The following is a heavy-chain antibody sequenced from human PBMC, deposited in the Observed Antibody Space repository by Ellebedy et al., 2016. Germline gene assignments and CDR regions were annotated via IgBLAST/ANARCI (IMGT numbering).Heavy chain of an antibody. CDR3: ARADYWSGYAPWHLNV. J-gene: IGHJ4*02. V-gene: IGHV4-59*01. D-gene: IGHD3-3*01. Sequence: SETLSLXCTVSGGSISSYYWNWIRQPPGKGLEWIGYIYYSGSSNYNPSLRSRVTMSVDRSKNQFSLKLTSVTAADTGTYFCARADYWSGYAPWHLNVWGRGALVTISS. CDR2: IYYSGSS. CDR1: GGSISSYY.